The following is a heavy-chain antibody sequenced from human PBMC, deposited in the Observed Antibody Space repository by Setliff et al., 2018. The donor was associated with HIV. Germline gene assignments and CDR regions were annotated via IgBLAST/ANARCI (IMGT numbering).Heavy chain of an antibody. V-gene: IGHV4-61*05. CDR2: IYYSGST. J-gene: IGHJ6*03. CDR3: AGPAPRNHDLAGVFYPYYMDV. Sequence: SETLSLTCTVTGGSISTNNFYWSWIRQPPGKGLQWIGYIYYSGSTTYNPSLKSRVTISVDTSKNQFSLKLSSVTAEDTAVYYCAGPAPRNHDLAGVFYPYYMDVWGKGTTVTVSS. D-gene: IGHD1-1*01. CDR1: GGSISTNNFY.